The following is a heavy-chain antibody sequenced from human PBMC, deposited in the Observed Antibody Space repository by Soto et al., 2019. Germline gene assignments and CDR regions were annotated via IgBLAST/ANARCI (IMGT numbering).Heavy chain of an antibody. V-gene: IGHV1-69*01. CDR2: IIPIFGTA. CDR1: GGTFSSYA. J-gene: IGHJ6*02. CDR3: ARGGYSSSRDYYYGMDV. D-gene: IGHD6-6*01. Sequence: QVQLVQSGAEVKKPGSSVKVSCKASGGTFSSYAISWVRQAPGQGLEWMGGIIPIFGTANYAQKFQGRVTITADESTSTAYMKLSSLRSEDTAVYYCARGGYSSSRDYYYGMDVWGQGTTVTVSS.